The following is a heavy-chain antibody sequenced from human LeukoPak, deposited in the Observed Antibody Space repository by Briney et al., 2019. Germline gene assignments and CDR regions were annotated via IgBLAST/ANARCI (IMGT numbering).Heavy chain of an antibody. D-gene: IGHD4-17*01. Sequence: GGSLRLSCAASGFTFSSYSMNWVRQAPGKGLEWVAHIKQDGSEKYYVDSVKGRFTISRDNAKNSLYLQMNSLRAEDTAVYYCARVSDYGDYFDYWGQGTLVTVSS. CDR2: IKQDGSEK. CDR1: GFTFSSYS. V-gene: IGHV3-7*01. J-gene: IGHJ4*02. CDR3: ARVSDYGDYFDY.